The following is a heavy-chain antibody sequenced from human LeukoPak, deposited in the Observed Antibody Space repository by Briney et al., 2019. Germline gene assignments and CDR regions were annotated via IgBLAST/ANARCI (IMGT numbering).Heavy chain of an antibody. V-gene: IGHV3-30*03. Sequence: PGGSLRLSCAASGFSFTSYGMHWVRQAPGKGLEWVALITYDGYYKYYSDSVKGRFTISRDNAKNTLYLQMNSLRAEDTAVYYCARSTLGDAFDIWGQGTMVTVSS. CDR1: GFSFTSYG. J-gene: IGHJ3*02. D-gene: IGHD1-1*01. CDR2: ITYDGYYK. CDR3: ARSTLGDAFDI.